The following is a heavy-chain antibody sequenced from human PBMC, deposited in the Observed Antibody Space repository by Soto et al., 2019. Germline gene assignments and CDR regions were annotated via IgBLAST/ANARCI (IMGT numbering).Heavy chain of an antibody. V-gene: IGHV4-39*01. CDR1: GGSISSSSYY. Sequence: PSETLSLTCTVSGGSISSSSYYWGWIRQPPGKGLEWIGSIYYSGSTYYNPSLKSRVTISVDTSKNQFSLKLSSVTAADTAVYYCTVQLGVNWFDPWGQGTLVTVSS. J-gene: IGHJ5*02. D-gene: IGHD6-13*01. CDR3: TVQLGVNWFDP. CDR2: IYYSGST.